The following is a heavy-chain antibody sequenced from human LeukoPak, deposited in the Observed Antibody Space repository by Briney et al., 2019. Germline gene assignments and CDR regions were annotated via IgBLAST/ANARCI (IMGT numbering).Heavy chain of an antibody. CDR3: ARVSRFQRNLPSVGSELGY. CDR2: IDPNSGGT. J-gene: IGHJ4*02. D-gene: IGHD3-10*01. CDR1: GYSFTGFH. V-gene: IGHV1-2*02. Sequence: ASVRVSCKASGYSFTGFHLHWVRQAPGQGLEWVGWIDPNSGGTKYAQKFQGRVTTTRDTSIKTAYMELSRLRSDDTAVYYCARVSRFQRNLPSVGSELGYWGRGTLVTVSS.